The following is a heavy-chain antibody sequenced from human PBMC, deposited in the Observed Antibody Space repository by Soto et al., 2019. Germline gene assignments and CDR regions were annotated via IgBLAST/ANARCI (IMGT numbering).Heavy chain of an antibody. J-gene: IGHJ4*02. CDR2: VVVGSGDT. D-gene: IGHD3-10*01. CDR3: AAVLVPGSGSLHY. CDR1: GFTFASST. Sequence: SVKVSCKTSGFTFASSTIQWVRQARGQCLEWIGWVVVGSGDTKCAQKFQDKVTISRDLYTGTAYMELISLRSEDTAVYYCAAVLVPGSGSLHYWGQGTLVTVSS. V-gene: IGHV1-58*02.